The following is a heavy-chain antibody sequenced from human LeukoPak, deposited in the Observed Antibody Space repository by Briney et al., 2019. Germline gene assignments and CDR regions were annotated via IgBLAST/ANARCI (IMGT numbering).Heavy chain of an antibody. D-gene: IGHD2-21*01. CDR1: GGSISSGGYY. Sequence: PSETLSLTCTVSGGSISSGGYYWSWIRQHPGKGLEWIGYIYYSGSTYYNPSLKSRVTVSVDRSKNQFSLKLSSVTAADTAVYYCARGGSDFYYFDYWGQGTLVTVSS. J-gene: IGHJ4*02. CDR2: IYYSGST. V-gene: IGHV4-31*03. CDR3: ARGGSDFYYFDY.